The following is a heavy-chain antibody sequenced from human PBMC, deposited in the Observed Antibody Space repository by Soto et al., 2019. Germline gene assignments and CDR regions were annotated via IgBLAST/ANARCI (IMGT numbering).Heavy chain of an antibody. Sequence: ASVKVSCKASGYTFTDYYMHWVRQAPGQGLEWMGWINPNSGGTNYAQKFQGRVTMTRDTSISTAYMELSRLGSDDTAVYYCARNLETRGSYYYYYDMDVWGQGTTVTVPS. CDR1: GYTFTDYY. CDR3: ARNLETRGSYYYYYDMDV. D-gene: IGHD3-16*01. CDR2: INPNSGGT. J-gene: IGHJ6*02. V-gene: IGHV1-2*02.